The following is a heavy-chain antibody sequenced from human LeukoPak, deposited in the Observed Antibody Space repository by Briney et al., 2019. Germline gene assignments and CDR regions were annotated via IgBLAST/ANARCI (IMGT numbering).Heavy chain of an antibody. CDR2: IYYSGST. CDR3: ARGSSWSYYFDY. CDR1: GGSISSYY. V-gene: IGHV4-59*08. Sequence: SETLSLTCTVSGGSISSYYWSWVRQPPGKGLEWIGYIYYSGSTKYNPSLKSRVTISVDTSKNQFSLKVSSVTAADTAVYYCARGSSWSYYFDYWGQGTLVTVSS. D-gene: IGHD6-13*01. J-gene: IGHJ4*02.